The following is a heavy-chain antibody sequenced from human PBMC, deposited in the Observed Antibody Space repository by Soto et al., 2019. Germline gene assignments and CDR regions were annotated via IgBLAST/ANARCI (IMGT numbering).Heavy chain of an antibody. CDR3: AKDEVRRWELFPVHFDY. CDR1: VFTFSSYA. J-gene: IGHJ4*02. D-gene: IGHD1-26*01. Sequence: GGSLRLSCAASVFTFSSYAMSWVRQAPGKGLEWVSAISGSGGSTYYADSVKGRFTISRDNSKNTLYLQMNSLRAEDTAVYYCAKDEVRRWELFPVHFDYWGQGTLVTVSS. CDR2: ISGSGGST. V-gene: IGHV3-23*01.